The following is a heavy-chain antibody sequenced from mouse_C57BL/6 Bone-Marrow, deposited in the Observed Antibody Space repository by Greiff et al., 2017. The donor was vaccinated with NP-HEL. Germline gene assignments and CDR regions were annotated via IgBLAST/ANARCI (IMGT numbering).Heavy chain of an antibody. CDR1: GYTFTSYW. Sequence: VQLHQPGAELVRPGSSVKLSCKASGYTFTSYWMDWVKQRPGQGLEWIGNIYPSDSETHYNQKFKDKATLTVDKSSSTAYMQLSSLTSEDSAVYYCAKDYLRDYWGQGTTLTVSS. CDR3: AKDYLRDY. J-gene: IGHJ2*01. V-gene: IGHV1-61*01. CDR2: IYPSDSET. D-gene: IGHD1-1*01.